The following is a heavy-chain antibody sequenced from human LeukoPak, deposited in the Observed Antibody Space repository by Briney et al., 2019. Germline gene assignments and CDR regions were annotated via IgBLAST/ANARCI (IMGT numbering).Heavy chain of an antibody. V-gene: IGHV3-23*01. D-gene: IGHD6-13*01. J-gene: IGHJ4*02. Sequence: GSLRLSCAASGFTFSSYSMNWVRQAPGKGLEWVSAISGSGGSTYYADSVKGRFTISRDNSKNTLYLQMNSLRAEDTADYYCLGSNIAAVWGQGTLVIVSS. CDR2: ISGSGGST. CDR1: GFTFSSYS. CDR3: LGSNIAAV.